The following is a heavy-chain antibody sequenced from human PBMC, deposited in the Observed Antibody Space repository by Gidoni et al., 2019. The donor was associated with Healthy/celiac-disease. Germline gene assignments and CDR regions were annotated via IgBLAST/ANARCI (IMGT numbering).Heavy chain of an antibody. V-gene: IGHV1-46*04. CDR3: ARADAYYDFWSGYYTRGWFDP. CDR2: INPSGGST. CDR1: GYTFTSYY. J-gene: IGHJ5*02. Sequence: QVQLVQSGAEVKKPGASVKVSCKASGYTFTSYYMHWVRQAPGQGLEWMGIINPSGGSTSYAQKLQGRVTMTRDTSTSTVYMELSSLRSEDTAVYYCARADAYYDFWSGYYTRGWFDPWGQGTLVTVSS. D-gene: IGHD3-3*01.